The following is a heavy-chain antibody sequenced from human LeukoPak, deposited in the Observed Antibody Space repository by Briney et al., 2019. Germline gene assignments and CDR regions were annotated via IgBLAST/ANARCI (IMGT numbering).Heavy chain of an antibody. Sequence: ASVKVSCKASGYTFTSYGISWVRQAPGQGLEWMGWISAYNGNTNYAQKLQGRVTMTTDTSTSTACMELRSLRSDGTAVYYCAREPVTTQGEDYWGQGTLVTVSS. CDR1: GYTFTSYG. CDR2: ISAYNGNT. CDR3: AREPVTTQGEDY. V-gene: IGHV1-18*01. D-gene: IGHD4-17*01. J-gene: IGHJ4*02.